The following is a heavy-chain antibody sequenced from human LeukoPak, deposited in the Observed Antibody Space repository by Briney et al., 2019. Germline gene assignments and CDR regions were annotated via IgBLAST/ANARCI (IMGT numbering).Heavy chain of an antibody. CDR1: GGSISSSSYY. CDR2: IYYSGST. J-gene: IGHJ3*02. CDR3: ARLQAAMVTFFAFDI. Sequence: SETLSLTCTVSGGSISSSSYYWGWIRQPPGKGLEWIGSIYYSGSTYYNPSLKSRVTISVDTSKNQFSLKLSFVTAADTAVYYCARLQAAMVTFFAFDIWGQGTMVTVSS. V-gene: IGHV4-39*01. D-gene: IGHD5-18*01.